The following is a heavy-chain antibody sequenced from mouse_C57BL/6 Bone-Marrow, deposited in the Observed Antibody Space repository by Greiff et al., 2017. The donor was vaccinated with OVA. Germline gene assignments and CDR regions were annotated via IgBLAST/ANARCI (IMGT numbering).Heavy chain of an antibody. D-gene: IGHD1-1*01. J-gene: IGHJ1*03. CDR1: GFNIKNTY. CDR3: AYYYYGSKGYFDV. CDR2: IDPATGNT. Sequence: VQLQQSVAELVRPGASVKLSCTASGFNIKNTYMHWVKQRPEQGLEWIGRIDPATGNTKYAPKFQGKATITADTSSNTAYLQLSSLTSEDTAIYYCAYYYYGSKGYFDVWGTGTTVTVSS. V-gene: IGHV14-3*01.